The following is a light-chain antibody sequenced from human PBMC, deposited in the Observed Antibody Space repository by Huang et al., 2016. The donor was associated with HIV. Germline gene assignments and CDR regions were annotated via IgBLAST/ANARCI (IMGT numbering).Light chain of an antibody. J-gene: IGKJ1*01. CDR3: QQYNNWWT. V-gene: IGKV3-15*01. Sequence: EIVMTQSPATLSVSPGERATLSGRASQSVSSNLAWYQQKPGQAPRLLIYGASTRATGIPARFSGSGSGTEFTPTISSLQSEDFAVYYCQQYNNWWTFGQGTKVEIK. CDR2: GAS. CDR1: QSVSSN.